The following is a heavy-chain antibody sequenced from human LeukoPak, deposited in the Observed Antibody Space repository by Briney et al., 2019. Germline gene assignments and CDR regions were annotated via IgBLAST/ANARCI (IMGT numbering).Heavy chain of an antibody. V-gene: IGHV4-39*01. CDR1: GGSISSSSYY. Sequence: SETLSLTCTVSGGSISSSSYYWGWIRQPPGKGLEWIGSIYYSGSTYYNPSLKSRVTISVDTSKNQFPLKLSSVTAADTAVYYCARLGDVDYWGQGTLVTVSS. CDR2: IYYSGST. J-gene: IGHJ4*02. CDR3: ARLGDVDY. D-gene: IGHD3-10*01.